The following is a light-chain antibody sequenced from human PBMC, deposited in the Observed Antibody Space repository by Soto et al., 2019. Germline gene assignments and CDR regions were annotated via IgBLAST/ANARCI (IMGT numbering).Light chain of an antibody. CDR3: QQYGSSIQT. J-gene: IGKJ1*01. CDR2: GAS. CDR1: QSVGSNY. V-gene: IGKV3-20*01. Sequence: EIVLTQFPGTLSLSPGERATLSCRASQSVGSNYLAWYQQRPGQPPNLLIFGASHRAPDIPDRFSVSGSGTDFTLTISRLEPEDFAVYYCQQYGSSIQTFGQGTKVDIK.